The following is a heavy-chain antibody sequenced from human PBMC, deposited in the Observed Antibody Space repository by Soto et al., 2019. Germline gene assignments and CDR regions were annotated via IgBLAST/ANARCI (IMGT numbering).Heavy chain of an antibody. CDR2: INAGNGNT. CDR3: ARAPSWWYFDL. V-gene: IGHV1-3*01. CDR1: GYIFTNYD. J-gene: IGHJ2*01. Sequence: GASVKVSCKASGYIFTNYDINWVRQAPGQGLEWMGWINAGNGNTKYAQKFQGRVTITRDTSASTAYMELSSLRSEDTAVYYCARAPSWWYFDLWGRGTLVTVSS.